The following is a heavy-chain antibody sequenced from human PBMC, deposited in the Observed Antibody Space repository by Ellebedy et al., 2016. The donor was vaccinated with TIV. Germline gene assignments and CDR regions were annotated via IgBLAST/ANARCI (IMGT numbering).Heavy chain of an antibody. V-gene: IGHV3-11*06. CDR3: ASWDYSGSYSLLDAFDI. J-gene: IGHJ3*02. CDR2: ISGSGSDI. CDR1: GFTFSGSY. D-gene: IGHD1-26*01. Sequence: GESLKISCAASGFTFSGSYMNWIRQAPGKGLEWLSYISGSGSDINYADSVKGRFTVSRDNAKNSLYLQMNSLRAEDTAVYYCASWDYSGSYSLLDAFDIWGQGTMVTVSS.